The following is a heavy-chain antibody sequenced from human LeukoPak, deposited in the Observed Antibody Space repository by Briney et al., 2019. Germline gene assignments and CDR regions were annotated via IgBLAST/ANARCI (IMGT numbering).Heavy chain of an antibody. CDR2: IYTSGST. D-gene: IGHD3-16*01. Sequence: PSETLSLTCTVSGVSISSYYWSWVRQPAGKGLEWVGRIYTSGSTTYNPSLKSRVTMAIATSKNQFSLKLSSVPAADTAVYYCAGGEEATFDYWGQGTLVTVSS. CDR1: GVSISSYY. CDR3: AGGEEATFDY. V-gene: IGHV4-4*07. J-gene: IGHJ4*02.